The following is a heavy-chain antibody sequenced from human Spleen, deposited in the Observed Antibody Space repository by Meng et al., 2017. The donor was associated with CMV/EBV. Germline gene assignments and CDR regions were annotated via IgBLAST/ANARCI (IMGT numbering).Heavy chain of an antibody. CDR2: INNSGTT. Sequence: SLTCDVYGGYFSSYYWSWSSQPPGKGLEWIGEINNSGTTSYNPSIKSRVTISVDTSKNQFSLKLSSVSAADTAVYYCATSGWSRLLYWGQGTLVTVSS. CDR3: ATSGWSRLLY. V-gene: IGHV4-34*01. D-gene: IGHD6-19*01. J-gene: IGHJ4*02. CDR1: GGYFSSYY.